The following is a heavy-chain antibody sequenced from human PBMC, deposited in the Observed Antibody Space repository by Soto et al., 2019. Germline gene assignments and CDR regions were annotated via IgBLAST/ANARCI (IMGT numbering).Heavy chain of an antibody. V-gene: IGHV5-10-1*01. CDR3: ARRLGAITGDY. CDR1: GYSFTGYW. CDR2: IDPDDSYI. Sequence: PGESLKSSGKGSGYSFTGYWINWVRQMPGQGLEWMGRIDPDDSYINYSPSFQGHVTISADKSISTAYLQWSSLKASDTAIYYCARRLGAITGDYWGPGTLVPVSP. J-gene: IGHJ4*02. D-gene: IGHD3-16*01.